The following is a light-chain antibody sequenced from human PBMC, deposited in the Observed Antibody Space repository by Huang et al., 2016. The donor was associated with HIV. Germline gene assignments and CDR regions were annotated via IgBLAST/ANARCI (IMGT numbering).Light chain of an antibody. CDR3: QQRSDWPLT. Sequence: DIVLTQSPATLSLSPGERATLSCRASQSVRSYIAWYQQKPGQAPRLVMYDVSNKATGIPARFSGSGTWTDFTLTISSLEPEDFAVYYCQQRSDWPLTFGGGTKVEI. CDR2: DVS. J-gene: IGKJ4*01. CDR1: QSVRSY. V-gene: IGKV3-11*01.